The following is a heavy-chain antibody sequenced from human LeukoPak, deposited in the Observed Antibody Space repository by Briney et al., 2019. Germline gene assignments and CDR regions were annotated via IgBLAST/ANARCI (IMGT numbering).Heavy chain of an antibody. Sequence: GGSLRLSCARSGFTFSDYYMSWVRHAPRGGLEWVSCISSSDSTIYYTDSVKGRLTISRDHSKNTPYLQIDRLMADAPPFYYCARAYCSSTSCYEIDYWGQGTLVTVSS. CDR3: ARAYCSSTSCYEIDY. CDR1: GFTFSDYY. D-gene: IGHD2-2*01. V-gene: IGHV3-11*01. CDR2: ISSSDSTI. J-gene: IGHJ4*02.